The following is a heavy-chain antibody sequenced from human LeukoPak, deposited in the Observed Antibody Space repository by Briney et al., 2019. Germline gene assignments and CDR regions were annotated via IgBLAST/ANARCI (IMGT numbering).Heavy chain of an antibody. J-gene: IGHJ4*02. D-gene: IGHD3-16*01. V-gene: IGHV4-39*01. Sequence: SETLSLTCTVSGGSISSSSYYWGWIRQPPGKGLEWIGSIYYSGSTYYNPSLKSRVTISVYTSKNQFSLKLSSVTAADTAVYYCARVMSQLLVDYWGQGTLVTVSS. CDR3: ARVMSQLLVDY. CDR1: GGSISSSSYY. CDR2: IYYSGST.